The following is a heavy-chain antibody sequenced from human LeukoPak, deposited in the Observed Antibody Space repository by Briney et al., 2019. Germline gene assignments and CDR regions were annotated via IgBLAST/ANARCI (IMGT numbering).Heavy chain of an antibody. Sequence: GGSLRLSCAASGFTFDDYAMHWVRQAPGKGLEWVSGISWNSGSIGYADSVKGRFTISRDNARNSLYLQMNSLRAEDTALYYCAKDMKAAAGTDYDIWGQGTMVTVSS. CDR2: ISWNSGSI. CDR3: AKDMKAAAGTDYDI. D-gene: IGHD6-13*01. CDR1: GFTFDDYA. V-gene: IGHV3-9*01. J-gene: IGHJ3*02.